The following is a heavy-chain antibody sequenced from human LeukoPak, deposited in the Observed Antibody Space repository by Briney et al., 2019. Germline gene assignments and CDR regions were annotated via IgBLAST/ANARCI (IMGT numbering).Heavy chain of an antibody. CDR2: INHSGST. D-gene: IGHD3-10*01. CDR1: GGSISSGGYS. J-gene: IGHJ5*02. V-gene: IGHV4-30-2*01. CDR3: ARGYYYGSGRSLRFDP. Sequence: SETLSLTCAVSGGSISSGGYSWSWNRQPPGKGLEWIGEINHSGSTNYNPSLKSRVAISVDTSKNQFSLKLSSVTAADTAVYYCARGYYYGSGRSLRFDPWGQGTLVTVSS.